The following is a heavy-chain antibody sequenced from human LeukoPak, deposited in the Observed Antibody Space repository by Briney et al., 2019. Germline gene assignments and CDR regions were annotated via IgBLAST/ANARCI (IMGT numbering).Heavy chain of an antibody. Sequence: ASVKVSCKASGGTFSSYAISWVRQAPGQGLEWMGGIIPIFGTANYAQKFQGSVTITTDKSTSTAYMELSSLRSEDTAVYYCARGSEQWLVIWDAFDIWGQGTMVTVSS. D-gene: IGHD6-19*01. CDR1: GGTFSSYA. V-gene: IGHV1-69*05. CDR2: IIPIFGTA. J-gene: IGHJ3*02. CDR3: ARGSEQWLVIWDAFDI.